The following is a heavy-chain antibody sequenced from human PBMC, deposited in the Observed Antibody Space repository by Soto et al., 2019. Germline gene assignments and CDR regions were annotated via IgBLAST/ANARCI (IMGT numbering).Heavy chain of an antibody. CDR1: GFTFSSYA. Sequence: GGSLRLSCAASGFTFSSYAMHWVRQAPGKGLEWVAVISYDGSNKYYADSVKGRFIISRDNSKNTLYLQMNSLRAEDTAVYYCARDPLSGGGYYDSSGYFDYWGQGTLVTVSS. D-gene: IGHD3-22*01. V-gene: IGHV3-30*04. J-gene: IGHJ4*02. CDR2: ISYDGSNK. CDR3: ARDPLSGGGYYDSSGYFDY.